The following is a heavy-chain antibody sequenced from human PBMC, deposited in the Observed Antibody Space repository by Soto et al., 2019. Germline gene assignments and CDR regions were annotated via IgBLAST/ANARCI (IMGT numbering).Heavy chain of an antibody. D-gene: IGHD2-2*01. CDR1: GYTFTNYD. CDR3: ARGGYVASFLSYPYYMAV. J-gene: IGHJ6*03. Sequence: QVQLVQSGAEVRKPGASVKVSCKASGYTFTNYDINWVRQAPGEGLEWMGWMNPNSGNRGFGQKFQGRVTMTSNTSISTAYMELTSLTSDDTAVYFCARGGYVASFLSYPYYMAVWGEGTTVTVSS. V-gene: IGHV1-8*01. CDR2: MNPNSGNR.